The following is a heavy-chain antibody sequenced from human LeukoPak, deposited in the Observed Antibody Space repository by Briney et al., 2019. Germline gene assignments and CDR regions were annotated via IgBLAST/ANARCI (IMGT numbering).Heavy chain of an antibody. J-gene: IGHJ4*02. Sequence: GGSLRLTCAASGFTFSSYSMNWVRKAPGKGLEWVSSISSSRSYIYYADSVMGRFTISRDNAKNSLYLQMNSLRAEDTAVYYCARDLMGEDYDFWSGYYYFAYWGQGTLVTVSS. V-gene: IGHV3-21*01. D-gene: IGHD3-3*01. CDR3: ARDLMGEDYDFWSGYYYFAY. CDR1: GFTFSSYS. CDR2: ISSSRSYI.